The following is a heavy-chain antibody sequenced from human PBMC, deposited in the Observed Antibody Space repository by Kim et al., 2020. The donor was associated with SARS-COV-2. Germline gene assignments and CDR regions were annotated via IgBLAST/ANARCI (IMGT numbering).Heavy chain of an antibody. V-gene: IGHV4-39*01. CDR1: GGSISSSSSY. Sequence: SETLSLTCTVSGGSISSSSSYWGWIRQPPGKGLEWIGSMYYSGSTYYNPSLKSRVTICVDTSKNQFSLKLNSVTAADTAVYYCARRGGSSWYRGDFDYWGQGTLVTVSS. D-gene: IGHD6-13*01. CDR3: ARRGGSSWYRGDFDY. CDR2: MYYSGST. J-gene: IGHJ4*02.